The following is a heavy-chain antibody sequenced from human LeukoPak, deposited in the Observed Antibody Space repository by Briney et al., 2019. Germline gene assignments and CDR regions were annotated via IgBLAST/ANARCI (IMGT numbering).Heavy chain of an antibody. J-gene: IGHJ6*03. Sequence: SSGTLSHTCTVSGGSISSSSYYWGWIRQPPGKGLEWIGSIYYSGSTYYNPSLKSRVTISVDTSKNQFSLKLSSVTAADTAVYYCARRHDSSGYYYYYYMDVWGKGTTVTVSS. D-gene: IGHD3-22*01. V-gene: IGHV4-39*01. CDR2: IYYSGST. CDR3: ARRHDSSGYYYYYYMDV. CDR1: GGSISSSSYY.